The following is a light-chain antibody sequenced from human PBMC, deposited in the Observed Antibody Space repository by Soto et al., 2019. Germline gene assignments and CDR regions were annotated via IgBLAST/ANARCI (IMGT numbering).Light chain of an antibody. J-gene: IGLJ1*01. V-gene: IGLV2-14*01. Sequence: QSALTQPASLSGSPGQSITISCTGTSSDIGAYDYVSWFQQHPGKAPKLMISEVNNRPSGVSNRFSGSKSGNTAYLTISGLQVEDEAEYFCLSFTTTSTHVFATGTKV. CDR2: EVN. CDR1: SSDIGAYDY. CDR3: LSFTTTSTHV.